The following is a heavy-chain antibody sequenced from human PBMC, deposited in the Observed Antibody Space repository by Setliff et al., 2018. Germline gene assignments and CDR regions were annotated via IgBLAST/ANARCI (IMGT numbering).Heavy chain of an antibody. CDR1: GFTFSSYW. D-gene: IGHD3-16*01. V-gene: IGHV3-53*01. CDR2: TYRGGYT. Sequence: PSETLSLTCAASGFTFSSYWMSWVRQAPGKGLEWVSITYRGGYTNHADSVKGRFTISRDNSKNTLYLQMNSLRAEDTAVYYWARDVQGGGYPDYWGQGTLVTVSS. CDR3: ARDVQGGGYPDY. J-gene: IGHJ4*02.